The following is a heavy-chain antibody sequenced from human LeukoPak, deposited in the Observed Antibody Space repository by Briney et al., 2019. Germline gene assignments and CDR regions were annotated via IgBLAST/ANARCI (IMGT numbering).Heavy chain of an antibody. D-gene: IGHD5-18*01. CDR1: GGSISSYY. CDR3: ARDQGYSYIGYYYYMDV. Sequence: SETLSLTCTVSGGSISSYYWSWIRQPAGKGLEWIGRIYTSGSTNYNPSLKSRVTMSVDTSKNQFSLKLSSVTAADTAVYYCARDQGYSYIGYYYYMDVWGKGTTVTVSS. CDR2: IYTSGST. V-gene: IGHV4-4*07. J-gene: IGHJ6*03.